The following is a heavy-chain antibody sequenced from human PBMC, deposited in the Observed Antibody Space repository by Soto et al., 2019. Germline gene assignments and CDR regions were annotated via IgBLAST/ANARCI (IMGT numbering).Heavy chain of an antibody. CDR1: GFTFSSYG. D-gene: IGHD2-21*02. Sequence: QVQLVESGGGVVQPGRSLRLSCAASGFTFSSYGMHWVRQAPGKGLEWVAVIWYDGSNKYYADSVKGRFTISRDNSKNTLYLQMNSLRAEDTAVYYCARDYGGNSEVDYWGQGTLVTVSS. CDR3: ARDYGGNSEVDY. CDR2: IWYDGSNK. V-gene: IGHV3-33*01. J-gene: IGHJ4*02.